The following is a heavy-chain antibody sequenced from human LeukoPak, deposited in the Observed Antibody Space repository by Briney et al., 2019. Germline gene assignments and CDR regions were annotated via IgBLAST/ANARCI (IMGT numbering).Heavy chain of an antibody. Sequence: ASVKVSCKASGYTFAGYYIHWVRQAPGQGLEWMGWISPNSGGTNYAQKFQGRVTMTRDTSISTAYMELSRLRSDDTAVYYCARDLMVGAADGDFWGQGTLVTVSS. CDR2: ISPNSGGT. V-gene: IGHV1-2*02. J-gene: IGHJ4*02. CDR1: GYTFAGYY. D-gene: IGHD2-15*01. CDR3: ARDLMVGAADGDF.